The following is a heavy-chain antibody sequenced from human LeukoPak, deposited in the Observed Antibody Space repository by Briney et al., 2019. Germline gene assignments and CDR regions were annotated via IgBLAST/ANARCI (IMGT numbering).Heavy chain of an antibody. D-gene: IGHD6-13*01. V-gene: IGHV3-33*06. Sequence: GGSLRLSCAASGFTFSSYGMHWVRQAPGKGLEWVAVIWYDGCNKYYADSVKGRFTISRDNSKNTLYLQMNSLRAEDTAVYYCAKIRNPGSSWYRGNADYFDYWGQGTLVTVSS. CDR1: GFTFSSYG. J-gene: IGHJ4*02. CDR3: AKIRNPGSSWYRGNADYFDY. CDR2: IWYDGCNK.